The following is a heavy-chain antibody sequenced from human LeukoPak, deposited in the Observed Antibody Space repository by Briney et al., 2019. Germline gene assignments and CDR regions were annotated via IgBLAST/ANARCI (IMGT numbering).Heavy chain of an antibody. Sequence: GGSLRLSCAASGFTFSSYAMSWARQAPGKGLEWVSAISGSGGSTYYADSVKGRFTISRDNSKNTLYLQMNSLRAEDTAVYYCAKGVGGVVPAANFDYWGQGTLVTVSS. CDR3: AKGVGGVVPAANFDY. CDR2: ISGSGGST. CDR1: GFTFSSYA. D-gene: IGHD2-2*01. J-gene: IGHJ4*02. V-gene: IGHV3-23*01.